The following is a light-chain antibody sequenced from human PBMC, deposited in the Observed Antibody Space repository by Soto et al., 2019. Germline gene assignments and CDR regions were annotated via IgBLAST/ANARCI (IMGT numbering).Light chain of an antibody. Sequence: QLVLTQPPSVSAAPGQKVTISCSGSSSNIGNNYVSWYQQVPGTAPKLLIFDNNKRPSVIPDRFSGSKSGTSATLGITGLQTGDEADYYCEAWDDSLTTVLFGGGTKLTVL. V-gene: IGLV1-51*01. J-gene: IGLJ2*01. CDR3: EAWDDSLTTVL. CDR2: DNN. CDR1: SSNIGNNY.